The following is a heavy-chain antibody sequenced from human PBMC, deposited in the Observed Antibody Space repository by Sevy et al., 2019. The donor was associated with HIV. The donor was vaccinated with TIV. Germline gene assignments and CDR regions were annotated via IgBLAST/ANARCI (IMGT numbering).Heavy chain of an antibody. J-gene: IGHJ5*02. V-gene: IGHV3-23*01. CDR3: AKELPGYQYDSSGNLDT. CDR1: GFTFSTYA. D-gene: IGHD6-19*01. Sequence: GGSLRLSCAASGFTFSTYAMGWVPQAPGKGLEWVSGISGSGISIYYEGSVKGRFTISRDNSKNTLIPQMNSLRAEDTAIYYCAKELPGYQYDSSGNLDTWGQGRLVTVSS. CDR2: ISGSGISI.